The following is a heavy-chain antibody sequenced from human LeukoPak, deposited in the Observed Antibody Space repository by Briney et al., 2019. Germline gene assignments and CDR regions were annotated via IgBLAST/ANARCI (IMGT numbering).Heavy chain of an antibody. CDR1: GGSISSYY. D-gene: IGHD3-10*01. CDR2: IYYSGST. V-gene: IGHV4-59*01. Sequence: SETLSLTCTVSGGSISSYYWNWIRQPPGKGLEWIGYIYYSGSTNYNPSLKSRVTISVDTSKNQFSLKLSSVTAADTAVYYCARLGNQYGGFEDFRIDYWGQGTPVTVSS. CDR3: ARLGNQYGGFEDFRIDY. J-gene: IGHJ4*02.